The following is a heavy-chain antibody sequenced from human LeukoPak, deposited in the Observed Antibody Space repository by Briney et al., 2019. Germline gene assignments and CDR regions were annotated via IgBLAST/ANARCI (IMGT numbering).Heavy chain of an antibody. D-gene: IGHD3-10*01. CDR3: ARGRLELLWFGEFLPNYFDY. CDR1: GGSFSGYY. CDR2: INHSGST. J-gene: IGHJ4*02. Sequence: PSETLSLTCAVYGGSFSGYYWSWIRQPPGKGLEWIGEINHSGSTNYNPSLKSRVTISVDTSKNQFSLKLSSVTAADTAVYYCARGRLELLWFGEFLPNYFDYWGQGTLVTVSS. V-gene: IGHV4-34*01.